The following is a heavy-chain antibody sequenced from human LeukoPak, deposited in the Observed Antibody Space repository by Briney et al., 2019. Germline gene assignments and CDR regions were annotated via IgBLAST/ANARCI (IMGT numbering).Heavy chain of an antibody. V-gene: IGHV3-23*01. D-gene: IGHD3-22*01. J-gene: IGHJ4*02. CDR2: ISGSGGST. Sequence: PGGSLRLSCAASGFTFSSYAMSWVRQAPGKGLEWVSAISGSGGSTYYADSVKGRFTISRDNSKNTLYLQMNSLRAEDTAVYYCAKMATYYYDSSGYYYVGFDYWGQGTLVTVSS. CDR1: GFTFSSYA. CDR3: AKMATYYYDSSGYYYVGFDY.